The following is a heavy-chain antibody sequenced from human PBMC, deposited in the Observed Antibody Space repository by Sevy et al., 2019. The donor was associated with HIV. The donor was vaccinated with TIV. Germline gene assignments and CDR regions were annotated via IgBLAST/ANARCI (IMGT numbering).Heavy chain of an antibody. V-gene: IGHV3-23*01. J-gene: IGHJ2*01. D-gene: IGHD3-3*01. Sequence: GGSLRLSCAASGFTFSNYALTWVPQAPGKGLEWIPGISGGGGSTYYEDPVKGLFTISRDNSKNTLYLQMNSLRVEDTAVYFCAKGNSDFWSGFRYFDLWGRGTLVTVSS. CDR3: AKGNSDFWSGFRYFDL. CDR1: GFTFSNYA. CDR2: ISGGGGST.